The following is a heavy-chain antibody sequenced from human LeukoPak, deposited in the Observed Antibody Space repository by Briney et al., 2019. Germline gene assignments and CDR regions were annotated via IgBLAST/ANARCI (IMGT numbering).Heavy chain of an antibody. Sequence: ASAKVSCKASGYTFTGYYMHWVRQAPGQGLEWMGWINPNSGGTNYAQKFQGRVTMTRDTSISTAYMELSRLRSDDTAVYYCARAPRGGYGYASFWGQGTLVTVSS. D-gene: IGHD5-18*01. CDR1: GYTFTGYY. J-gene: IGHJ4*02. CDR3: ARAPRGGYGYASF. CDR2: INPNSGGT. V-gene: IGHV1-2*02.